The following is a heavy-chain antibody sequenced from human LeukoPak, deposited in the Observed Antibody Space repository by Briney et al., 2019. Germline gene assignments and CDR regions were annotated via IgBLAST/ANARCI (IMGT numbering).Heavy chain of an antibody. J-gene: IGHJ3*02. CDR1: GDSISNNNW. CDR3: ITDPGEWEPI. CDR2: IKSKTDGGTT. Sequence: ETLSLTCVVSGDSISNNNWWSWVRQSPGKGLEWVGRIKSKTDGGTTDYGAPVKGRFIISRDDSKNTLYLQMNGLKIEDTAVYYCITDPGEWEPIWGQGTTVTVSS. V-gene: IGHV3-15*01. D-gene: IGHD1-26*01.